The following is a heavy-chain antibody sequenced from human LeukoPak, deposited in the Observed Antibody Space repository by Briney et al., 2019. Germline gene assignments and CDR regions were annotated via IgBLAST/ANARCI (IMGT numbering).Heavy chain of an antibody. CDR2: ISAYNGNT. D-gene: IGHD3-10*01. Sequence: GASVKVSCKASGYTFTSYGISWVRQAPGQGLEWMGWISAYNGNTNYAQKLQGRVTMTTDTSTSTAYMELRSLRSDDTAVYYCARDTYYYGSGSLYYYYGMDVWGQGTTVTVSS. CDR1: GYTFTSYG. V-gene: IGHV1-18*01. CDR3: ARDTYYYGSGSLYYYYGMDV. J-gene: IGHJ6*02.